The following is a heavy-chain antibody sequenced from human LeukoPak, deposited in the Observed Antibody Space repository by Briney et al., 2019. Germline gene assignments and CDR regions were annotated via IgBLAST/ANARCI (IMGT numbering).Heavy chain of an antibody. CDR3: ARASDYYSSLYYFDY. J-gene: IGHJ4*02. CDR1: GGTFIIYA. Sequence: SVTVSCKASGGTFIIYAISWVRQAPGQGLEWMGGIIPIFGTANYAQKFQGRVTITADESTSTAYMELSSLRSEDTAVYYCARASDYYSSLYYFDYWGQGTLVTVSS. D-gene: IGHD2-21*01. V-gene: IGHV1-69*13. CDR2: IIPIFGTA.